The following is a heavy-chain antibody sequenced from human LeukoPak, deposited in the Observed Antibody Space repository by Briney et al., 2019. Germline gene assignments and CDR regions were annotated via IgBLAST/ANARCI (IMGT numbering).Heavy chain of an antibody. CDR1: GFTFSSYS. J-gene: IGHJ4*02. D-gene: IGHD5-18*01. V-gene: IGHV3-48*01. CDR2: ISSSSSTI. CDR3: ARDLEYNYAIDY. Sequence: GGSLGLSCAASGFTFSSYSMNWVRQAPGKGLEWVSYISSSSSTIYYADSMKGRFTISRDNAKNSLYLQMDSLRAEDTAVYFCARDLEYNYAIDYWGQGTLVTVSS.